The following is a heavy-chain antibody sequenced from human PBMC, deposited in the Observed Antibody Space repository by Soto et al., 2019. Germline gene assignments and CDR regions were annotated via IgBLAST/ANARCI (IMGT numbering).Heavy chain of an antibody. J-gene: IGHJ4*02. D-gene: IGHD2-2*02. Sequence: QVQLVQSGAEVKTPGSSLKVSCKVSGSRFSNYVISWVRQAPGHGLEWLGRIIPIFNSTKYAQNFQGRVTITADKSTSTASLEVSSLRSDDTAVYYCAREGRGKKAGYNGLVSLGYWGQGTLGTVSS. V-gene: IGHV1-69*06. CDR2: IIPIFNST. CDR1: GSRFSNYV. CDR3: AREGRGKKAGYNGLVSLGY.